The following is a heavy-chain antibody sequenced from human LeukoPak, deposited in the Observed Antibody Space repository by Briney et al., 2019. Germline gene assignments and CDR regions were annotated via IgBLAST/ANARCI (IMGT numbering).Heavy chain of an antibody. CDR2: IRSTGFYV. Sequence: GGSLRLSCTASGFAFGSYTISWVRQAPGKGLEWVSPIRSTGFYVYYADSVKGRFAISRDNSKNTLYLQMNTLRTEETAVYYSARIPLDGHWYFDLWGRGTLVTVSS. CDR1: GFAFGSYT. J-gene: IGHJ2*01. CDR3: ARIPLDGHWYFDL. D-gene: IGHD5-24*01. V-gene: IGHV3-21*01.